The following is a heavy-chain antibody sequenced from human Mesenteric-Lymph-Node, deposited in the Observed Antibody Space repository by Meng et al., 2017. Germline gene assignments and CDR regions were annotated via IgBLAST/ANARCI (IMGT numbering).Heavy chain of an antibody. CDR1: GFTFSSYS. Sequence: GGSLRLSCAASGFTFSSYSMNWVRQAPGKGLEWVSSISSSSSYIYYADSVKGRFTISRDNAKNSLYLQMNSLRAEDTAVYYCARDDGIVGATVVSVPWEYYYYYYGMDVWGQGTTVTVSS. CDR2: ISSSSSYI. CDR3: ARDDGIVGATVVSVPWEYYYYYYGMDV. V-gene: IGHV3-21*01. J-gene: IGHJ6*02. D-gene: IGHD1-26*01.